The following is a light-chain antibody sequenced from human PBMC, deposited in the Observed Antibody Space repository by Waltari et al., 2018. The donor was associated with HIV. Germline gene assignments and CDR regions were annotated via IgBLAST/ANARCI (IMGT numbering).Light chain of an antibody. CDR3: QQSYSTPRT. V-gene: IGKV1-12*01. CDR2: AAS. J-gene: IGKJ2*01. CDR1: QDISGW. Sequence: DIHMTQSPSSVSASVGARVTITCRASQDISGWLAWYQQKPGKAPKLLIHAASILQSGVPSRFSGSGSGTDFTLTISSLQPEDFATYYCQQSYSTPRTFGQGTKLEIK.